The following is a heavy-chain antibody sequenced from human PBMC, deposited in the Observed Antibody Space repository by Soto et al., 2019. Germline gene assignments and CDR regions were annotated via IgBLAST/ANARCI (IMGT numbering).Heavy chain of an antibody. V-gene: IGHV4-34*01. D-gene: IGHD5-12*01. CDR3: ARGQEGVVATH. J-gene: IGHJ4*02. Sequence: QVQLQQWGAGLLKPSETLSLNCAVTGGSLSGYYWSWIRQHPGKGLEWIGEVKDGGHTNYSPSLRGRVTISSDTSNNQFSLRLSSVTAADTGVYYCARGQEGVVATHWDQGSLVTVSS. CDR2: VKDGGHT. CDR1: GGSLSGYY.